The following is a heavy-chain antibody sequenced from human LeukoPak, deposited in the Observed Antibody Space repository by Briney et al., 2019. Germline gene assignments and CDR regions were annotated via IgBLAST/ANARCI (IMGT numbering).Heavy chain of an antibody. J-gene: IGHJ4*02. CDR3: AGDDLEIGY. Sequence: WASVKVSCKAYGFTFSSSAIQWVRRARGQRLEWIGWIVVGSGKTNYAQKFQERVTFTRDMSTNTAYMELSSLRSDDTAVYYCAGDDLEIGYWGQGTLVTVSS. CDR1: GFTFSSSA. CDR2: IVVGSGKT. V-gene: IGHV1-58*02. D-gene: IGHD3-3*01.